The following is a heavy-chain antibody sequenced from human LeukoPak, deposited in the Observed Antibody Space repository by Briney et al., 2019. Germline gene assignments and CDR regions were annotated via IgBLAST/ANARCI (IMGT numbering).Heavy chain of an antibody. J-gene: IGHJ3*02. CDR2: INHSGST. D-gene: IGHD2-2*01. CDR1: GGSFSGYY. V-gene: IGHV4-34*01. CDR3: ARTIVVVPAATRAFDI. Sequence: PSETLSLTCAVYGGSFSGYYWSWNRQPPGMGLEWIGEINHSGSTNYNPSLKSRVTISVDTSKNQFSLKLSSVTAADTAVYYCARTIVVVPAATRAFDIWGQGTMVTVSS.